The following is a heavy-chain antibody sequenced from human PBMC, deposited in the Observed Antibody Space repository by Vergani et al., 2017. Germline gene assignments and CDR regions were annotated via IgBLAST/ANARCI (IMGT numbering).Heavy chain of an antibody. V-gene: IGHV3-15*01. J-gene: IGHJ4*02. CDR2: IKSQTDGGTT. D-gene: IGHD4-17*01. CDR3: TAVVDYGAYIDY. CDR1: GFTLSNAW. Sequence: EVQLVESGGGLVKSGGSLRLFCAASGFTLSNAWMSWVRQAPGKGREWGGPIKSQTDGGTTDYAAPVKGRFTISRDDSKHTLYLQMNSLKTEDTAVYYCTAVVDYGAYIDYWGQGTLVTVSS.